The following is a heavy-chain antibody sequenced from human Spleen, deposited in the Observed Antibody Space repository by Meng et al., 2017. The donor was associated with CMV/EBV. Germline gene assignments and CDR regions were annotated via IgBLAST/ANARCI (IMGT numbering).Heavy chain of an antibody. V-gene: IGHV3-21*04. CDR1: GFTFSTYN. CDR3: ARDAIENLGDNTIFGVAPFMDV. J-gene: IGHJ6*02. D-gene: IGHD3-3*01. CDR2: ISSGRSYI. Sequence: GESLKISCAASGFTFSTYNMHWVRQAPGKGLEWVSSISSGRSYIYYADSVKGRFTISRDNAKNSLYLQMNSLRAEDTAVYYCARDAIENLGDNTIFGVAPFMDVWGQGTTVTVS.